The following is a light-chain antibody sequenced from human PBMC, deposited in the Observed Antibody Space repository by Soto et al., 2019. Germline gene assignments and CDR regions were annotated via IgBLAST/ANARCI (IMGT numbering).Light chain of an antibody. V-gene: IGKV3D-15*01. Sequence: EMVLTQSPGTLSLSPGERATLSCRASQSVSSSYLAWYQQKPGQAPRLLIYDASNRATGIPARFSGSGSGTEFTLTISSLQSEDFAVYYCQQYNNWPWTFGQGTKVDIK. CDR3: QQYNNWPWT. J-gene: IGKJ1*01. CDR1: QSVSSSY. CDR2: DAS.